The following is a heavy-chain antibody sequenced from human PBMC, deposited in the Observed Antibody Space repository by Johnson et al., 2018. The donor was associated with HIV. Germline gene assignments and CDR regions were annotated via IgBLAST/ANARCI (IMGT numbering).Heavy chain of an antibody. J-gene: IGHJ3*02. CDR3: AKGGRGDAFDI. D-gene: IGHD2-15*01. V-gene: IGHV3-30*18. Sequence: QVQLVESGGGVVQPGRSLRLSCAASGLRFSDYGMHWVRQAPGKGLEWVAGISYDGSNKYYADSVKGRFTISRDNSKNTLYLQMNSLRAEDTAVYYCAKGGRGDAFDIWGQGTMVTVSS. CDR2: ISYDGSNK. CDR1: GLRFSDYG.